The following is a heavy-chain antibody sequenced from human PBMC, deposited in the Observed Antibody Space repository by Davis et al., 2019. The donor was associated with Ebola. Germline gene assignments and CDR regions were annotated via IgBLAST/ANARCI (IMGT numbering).Heavy chain of an antibody. V-gene: IGHV4-59*01. D-gene: IGHD5-12*01. Sequence: MPSETLSLTCTVSGGSISSYYWSWIRQPPGKGLEWIGYIYYSGSTNYNPSLKSRVTISVDTSKNQFSLKLSSVTAADTALYDCVRHTSYSGYVSSLGNWGQGTQVTVSS. J-gene: IGHJ4*02. CDR3: VRHTSYSGYVSSLGN. CDR2: IYYSGST. CDR1: GGSISSYY.